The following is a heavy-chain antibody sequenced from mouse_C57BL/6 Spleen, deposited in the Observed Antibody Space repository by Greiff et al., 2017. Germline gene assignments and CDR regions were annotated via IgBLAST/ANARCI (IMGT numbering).Heavy chain of an antibody. D-gene: IGHD1-1*01. J-gene: IGHJ2*01. V-gene: IGHV1-81*01. CDR2: IYPRSGNT. Sequence: QVQLQQSGAELSRPGASVKLSCKASGYTFTSYGISWVKQRTGQGLEWIGEIYPRSGNTYYNEKFKGKATLTADKSSSTAYMELRSLTSEDSAVYVCAESGYCGSIYVDYWGQGTTLTVSS. CDR1: GYTFTSYG. CDR3: AESGYCGSIYVDY.